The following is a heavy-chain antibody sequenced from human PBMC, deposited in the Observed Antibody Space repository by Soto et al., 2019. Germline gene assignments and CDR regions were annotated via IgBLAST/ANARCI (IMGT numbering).Heavy chain of an antibody. J-gene: IGHJ6*02. Sequence: GASVNVSCNASGYTCTSYYMHWVRQAPGQGLEWMGIINPSGGSTSYAQKFQGRVTMTRDTSTSTVYMELSSLRSEDTAVYYCARKYYDFWSGYYPNYYYYGMDVWGQGTTVTVSS. V-gene: IGHV1-46*01. CDR1: GYTCTSYY. D-gene: IGHD3-3*01. CDR3: ARKYYDFWSGYYPNYYYYGMDV. CDR2: INPSGGST.